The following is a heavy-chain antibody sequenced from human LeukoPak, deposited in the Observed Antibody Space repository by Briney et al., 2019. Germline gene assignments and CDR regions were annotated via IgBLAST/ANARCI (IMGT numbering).Heavy chain of an antibody. D-gene: IGHD5-12*01. Sequence: GGSLRLSCAASGFTFSSHWMHWVRQAPGKGLEWVSSISSSSSYIYYADSVKGRFTISRDKAKNSLYLQMNSLRAEDTAIYYCAREGMVATFDYWGQGTLVTVSS. J-gene: IGHJ4*02. CDR3: AREGMVATFDY. CDR1: GFTFSSHW. V-gene: IGHV3-21*01. CDR2: ISSSSSYI.